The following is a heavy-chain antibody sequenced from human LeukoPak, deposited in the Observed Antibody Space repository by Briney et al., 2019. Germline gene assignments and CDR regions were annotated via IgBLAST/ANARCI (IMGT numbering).Heavy chain of an antibody. CDR3: AGGRGDSSY. CDR1: GFTFSSYA. D-gene: IGHD3-22*01. CDR2: ISYDGSNK. J-gene: IGHJ4*02. Sequence: GGSLRLSCAASGFTFSSYAMHWVRQAPGKGLEWVAVISYDGSNKYYADSVKGRFTISRDNSKNTLYLQMNSLRDEDTAVYYCAGGRGDSSYWGQGTLVTVSS. V-gene: IGHV3-30-3*01.